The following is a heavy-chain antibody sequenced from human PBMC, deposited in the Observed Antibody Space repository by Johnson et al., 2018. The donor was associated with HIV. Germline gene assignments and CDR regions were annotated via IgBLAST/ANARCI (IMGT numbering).Heavy chain of an antibody. CDR1: GFTFNSYG. CDR2: IWYDVSNK. J-gene: IGHJ3*02. CDR3: VKGIDSSSWYAFDI. V-gene: IGHV3-33*06. Sequence: QVQLVESGGGVVQPGRSLRLSCAASGFTFNSYGMHWVHQAPGKGLEWVAVIWYDVSNKYYADSVKGRFTISRDNSKNTLYLQMNSLRAEDTAVYYCVKGIDSSSWYAFDIWGQGTMVTVSS. D-gene: IGHD6-13*01.